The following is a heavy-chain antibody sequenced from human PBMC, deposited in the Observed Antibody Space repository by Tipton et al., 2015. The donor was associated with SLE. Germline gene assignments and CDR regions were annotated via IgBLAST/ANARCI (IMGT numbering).Heavy chain of an antibody. V-gene: IGHV3-53*01. D-gene: IGHD2-2*01. J-gene: IGHJ4*02. CDR1: GFTVGSDY. CDR2: IYSGGTT. Sequence: SLRLSCVASGFTVGSDYMSWVRQAPGKGLEWVSVIYSGGTTYYADSVKGRFTISRDNSKNTLYLQMNNLRAEDTAVYYCARDGAYCSSTSCPGPFYDYWGQGTLVTVSS. CDR3: ARDGAYCSSTSCPGPFYDY.